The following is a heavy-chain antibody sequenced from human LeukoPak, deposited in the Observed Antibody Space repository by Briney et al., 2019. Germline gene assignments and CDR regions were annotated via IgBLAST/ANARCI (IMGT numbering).Heavy chain of an antibody. CDR3: ARSFSPLGPNRFDP. Sequence: PSETLSLTCTVSGGSISSSSYYWGWIRQPPGKGLEWIGSVYYSGSTYYNPSLRSRVTISVDTSRTQLSLKLNSVTAADTAVYYCARSFSPLGPNRFDPWGQGTLVAVSS. J-gene: IGHJ5*02. V-gene: IGHV4-39*01. CDR1: GGSISSSSYY. D-gene: IGHD1-26*01. CDR2: VYYSGST.